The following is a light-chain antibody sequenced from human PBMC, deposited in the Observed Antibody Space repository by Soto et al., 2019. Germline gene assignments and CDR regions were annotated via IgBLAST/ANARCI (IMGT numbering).Light chain of an antibody. J-gene: IGKJ4*01. CDR3: QQYHSFPLT. Sequence: IQMTQSPSTLSASVGERVTITCRASQGISSYLAWYHQKPGKAPKLVIYAASTLQSGVPSRFSGSGFGTEFTLTISSLQPDDFATYYCQQYHSFPLTFGGGTKVEIK. V-gene: IGKV1-16*01. CDR2: AAS. CDR1: QGISSY.